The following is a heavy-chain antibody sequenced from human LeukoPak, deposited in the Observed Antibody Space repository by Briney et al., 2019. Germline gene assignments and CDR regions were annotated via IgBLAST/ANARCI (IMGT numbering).Heavy chain of an antibody. CDR3: ARRGVDSYYYYMDV. J-gene: IGHJ6*03. CDR1: GFTFSSYS. V-gene: IGHV3-48*04. D-gene: IGHD2-8*01. CDR2: ISSSSSTI. Sequence: GGSLRLSCAASGFTFSSYSMNWVRQAPGKGLEWVSYISSSSSTIYYADSVKGRFTISRDNAKNSLYLQMNSLRAEDTALYYCARRGVDSYYYYMDVWGKGTTVIVSS.